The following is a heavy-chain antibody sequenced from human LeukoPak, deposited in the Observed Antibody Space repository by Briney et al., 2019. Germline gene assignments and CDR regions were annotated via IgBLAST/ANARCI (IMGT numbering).Heavy chain of an antibody. CDR3: AKSLYSSGDYFDY. CDR1: GFTFSSYG. Sequence: GRSLRLSCAASGFTFSSYGMHWVRQAPGKGLEWVAVISYDGSNKYYADSVKGRFTISRDNSKNTLYLQMNSLRAEDTAVYYCAKSLYSSGDYFDYWGQGTLVTVSS. J-gene: IGHJ4*02. CDR2: ISYDGSNK. D-gene: IGHD6-19*01. V-gene: IGHV3-30*18.